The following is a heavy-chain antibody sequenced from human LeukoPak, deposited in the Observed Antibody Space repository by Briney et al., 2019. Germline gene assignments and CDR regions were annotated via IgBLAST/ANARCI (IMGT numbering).Heavy chain of an antibody. CDR3: ARRPSSTRTYDY. CDR1: GGSISSYY. J-gene: IGHJ4*02. D-gene: IGHD6-13*01. V-gene: IGHV4-59*08. CDR2: IFYSGST. Sequence: SETLSLTCTVSGGSISSYYWNWIRQPPGKGLEWIGYIFYSGSTSYNSSLKSRVTISLDTSKNQFSLKLSSVTATDTAVYYCARRPSSTRTYDYWGQGTLVTVSS.